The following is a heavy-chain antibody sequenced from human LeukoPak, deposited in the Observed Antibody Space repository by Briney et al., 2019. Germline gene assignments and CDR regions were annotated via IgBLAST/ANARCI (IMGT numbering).Heavy chain of an antibody. V-gene: IGHV4-4*08. Sequence: SETLSLTCTDSGGSISSYYWSWIRQPPGEGLEWIGYIYSSGSTNYNPSLKSRVTISVDTSKNQFSLKLSSVTAADTAVYYCARDSLYNFWSGYYHTTYYFDYWGQGTLVSVSS. J-gene: IGHJ4*02. D-gene: IGHD3-3*01. CDR1: GGSISSYY. CDR2: IYSSGST. CDR3: ARDSLYNFWSGYYHTTYYFDY.